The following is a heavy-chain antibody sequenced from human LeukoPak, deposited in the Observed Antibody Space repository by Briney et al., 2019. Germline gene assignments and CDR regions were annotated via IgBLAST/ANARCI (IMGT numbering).Heavy chain of an antibody. V-gene: IGHV3-23*01. Sequence: GRSLRLSCAASGFTFNNYGMNWVRQAPGKGLEWVSLVSTSGNNGYYADSVQGRFTISRDNSKNSLYLQMNSLRAEDTAVYYCAKGGTGTTVRYFDYWGQGTLVTVSS. CDR1: GFTFNNYG. CDR3: AKGGTGTTVRYFDY. J-gene: IGHJ4*02. CDR2: VSTSGNNG. D-gene: IGHD1-7*01.